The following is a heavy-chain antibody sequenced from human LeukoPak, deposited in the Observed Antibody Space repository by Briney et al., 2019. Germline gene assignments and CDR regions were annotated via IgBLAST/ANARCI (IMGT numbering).Heavy chain of an antibody. J-gene: IGHJ4*02. Sequence: GGSLRLFCAASGFTVSSNYMAWVRQAPGKGLEWVSVIYSSGSTYYADSVKGRFTISRDSSKNTLYLQMNSLRVEDTAVYYCARDTVGTAGVEYWGQGTLVTVSS. CDR2: IYSSGST. V-gene: IGHV3-53*01. D-gene: IGHD4-23*01. CDR3: ARDTVGTAGVEY. CDR1: GFTVSSNY.